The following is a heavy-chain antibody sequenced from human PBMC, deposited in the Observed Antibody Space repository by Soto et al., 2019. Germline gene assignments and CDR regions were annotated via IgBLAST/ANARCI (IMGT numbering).Heavy chain of an antibody. V-gene: IGHV1-18*01. CDR1: GYTFTSYG. J-gene: IGHJ5*02. Sequence: QVQLVQSGAEVKKPGASVKVSCKASGYTFTSYGISWVRQAPGQGLERMGWISAYNGNTNYAQKRQGRVTMITDTSTSTDYMELRSLRSDDTAVYYCAKWLVPVGWFDPWGQGTLVTVSS. CDR3: AKWLVPVGWFDP. D-gene: IGHD6-19*01. CDR2: ISAYNGNT.